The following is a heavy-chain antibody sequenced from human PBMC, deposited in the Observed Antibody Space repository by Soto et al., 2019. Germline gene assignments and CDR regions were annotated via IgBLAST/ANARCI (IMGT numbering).Heavy chain of an antibody. CDR3: ARDPYCSGGSCYSGWFEP. V-gene: IGHV3-9*01. Sequence: EVQLVESGGGLVQPGRSLRLSCAASGFTFDDHAMHWVRQAPGKGLEWVSGISWNSGSIDYADSVKGRFTISRDNAKNSLYLQMNSLRVEDTALYYCARDPYCSGGSCYSGWFEPRGQGTLVTVSS. CDR1: GFTFDDHA. D-gene: IGHD2-15*01. J-gene: IGHJ5*02. CDR2: ISWNSGSI.